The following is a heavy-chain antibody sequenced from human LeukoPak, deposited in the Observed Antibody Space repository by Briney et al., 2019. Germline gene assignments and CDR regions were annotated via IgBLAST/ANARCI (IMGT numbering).Heavy chain of an antibody. CDR3: ARGGTDYSEDY. Sequence: SETLSLTCTVSGYSISSGYYWGWIRQPPGKGLEWIGEINHSGSTNYNPSLKSRVTISVDTSKNQFSLKLSSVTAADTAVYYCARGGTDYSEDYWGQGTLVTVSS. CDR2: INHSGST. J-gene: IGHJ4*02. CDR1: GYSISSGYY. V-gene: IGHV4-38-2*02. D-gene: IGHD4-11*01.